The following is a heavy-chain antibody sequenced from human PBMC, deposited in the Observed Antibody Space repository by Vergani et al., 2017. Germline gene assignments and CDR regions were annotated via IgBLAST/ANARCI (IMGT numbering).Heavy chain of an antibody. CDR2: IFYSGRT. CDR1: GDSMNSDDFY. V-gene: IGHV4-30-4*01. D-gene: IGHD1-20*01. CDR3: ARFKWHDIDY. Sequence: QVQLQESGPGLVKPSQTLSLTCTVPGDSMNSDDFYWSWIRQPPGKGLEWIGNIFYSGRTYYNPSLKSRLTLSVALSKNLFSLKLNSVTAADSAVYYCARFKWHDIDYWGQGTLVTVSS. J-gene: IGHJ4*02.